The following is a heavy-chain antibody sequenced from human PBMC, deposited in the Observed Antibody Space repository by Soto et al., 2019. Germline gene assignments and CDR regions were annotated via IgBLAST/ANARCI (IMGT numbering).Heavy chain of an antibody. CDR1: GFIFSDYY. V-gene: IGHV3-11*05. J-gene: IGHJ6*02. CDR2: ISNSGIT. CDR3: ARENYYKMDV. Sequence: QAQLVESGGGLVKPGGSLRLSCAASGFIFSDYYMTWIRQSPGKGLEWISYISNSGITNYADSVKGRYTISRDNAKNSLYLQMDSLRAEDTAVYYCARENYYKMDVWGQGTTVTVSS.